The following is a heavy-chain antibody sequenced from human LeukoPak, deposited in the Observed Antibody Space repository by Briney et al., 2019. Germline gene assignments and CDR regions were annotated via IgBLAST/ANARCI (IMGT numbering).Heavy chain of an antibody. V-gene: IGHV3-74*01. CDR2: IKTDGSST. Sequence: GGSLRLFCAASGFTFSTYWMHWVRQGPGNGLVCVSRIKTDGSSTSYADSVKGRFTISRDNAKNTVYLQMSSLRAEDTAVYYCVRDPHGSGSSNSPHDAFDIWGHGTMVTVSS. CDR3: VRDPHGSGSSNSPHDAFDI. J-gene: IGHJ3*02. CDR1: GFTFSTYW. D-gene: IGHD3-10*01.